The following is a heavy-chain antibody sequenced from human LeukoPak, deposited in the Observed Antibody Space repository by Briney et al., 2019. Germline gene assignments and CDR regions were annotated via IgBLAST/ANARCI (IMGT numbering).Heavy chain of an antibody. CDR3: AKDPRSGWRVIDY. CDR1: GFTFSSYW. J-gene: IGHJ4*02. Sequence: PGGSLRLSCAASGFTFSSYWMSWVRQAPGKGLEWVANIKQDGSEKYYVDSVKGRFTISRDNAKNSLYLQMNSLRAEDTAVYYCAKDPRSGWRVIDYWGQGTLVTVSS. D-gene: IGHD6-19*01. CDR2: IKQDGSEK. V-gene: IGHV3-7*03.